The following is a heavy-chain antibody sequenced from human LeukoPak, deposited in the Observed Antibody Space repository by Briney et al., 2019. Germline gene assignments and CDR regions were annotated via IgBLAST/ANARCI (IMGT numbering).Heavy chain of an antibody. V-gene: IGHV4-39*01. CDR2: IYYSGST. CDR1: GGSISSSSYY. D-gene: IGHD3-3*01. J-gene: IGHJ3*02. CDR3: ASGSYYDFWSGYDNDAFDI. Sequence: SETLSLTCTVSGGSISSSSYYWGWIRQPPGKGLEWIGSIYYSGSTYYNPSLKSRVTISVDTSKNQFSLKLSSVTAADTAVYYCASGSYYDFWSGYDNDAFDIWGQGTMVTVSS.